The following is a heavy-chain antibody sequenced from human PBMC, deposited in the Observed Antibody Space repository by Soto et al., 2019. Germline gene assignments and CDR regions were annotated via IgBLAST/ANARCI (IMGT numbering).Heavy chain of an antibody. CDR1: GGTFSSYA. D-gene: IGHD3-22*01. J-gene: IGHJ3*02. V-gene: IGHV1-69*13. CDR2: IIPIFGTA. CDR3: ARSEDYYDSSGYPRGAFDI. Sequence: ASVKVSCKASGGTFSSYAISWVRQAPGQGLEWMGGIIPIFGTANYAQKFQGRVTITADESTSTAYMELSSLRSEDTAVYYCARSEDYYDSSGYPRGAFDIWGQGTMVTVSS.